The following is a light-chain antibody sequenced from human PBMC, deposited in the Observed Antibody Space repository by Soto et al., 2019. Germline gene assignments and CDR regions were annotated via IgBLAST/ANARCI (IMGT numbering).Light chain of an antibody. Sequence: EIVLTQSPGTLSLSPGERATLSCRASQSVSSSYLAWYQQKPGQAPRLLIYGASSRATGIPDRFSGSGSGTDFTLTISGLRSEDSAVYFCQQYNNWPFSFGQGTRLEIK. J-gene: IGKJ5*01. CDR2: GAS. CDR3: QQYNNWPFS. V-gene: IGKV3-20*01. CDR1: QSVSSSY.